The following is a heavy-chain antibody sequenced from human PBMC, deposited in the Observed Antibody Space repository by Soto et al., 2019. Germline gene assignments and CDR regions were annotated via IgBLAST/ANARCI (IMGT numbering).Heavy chain of an antibody. D-gene: IGHD3-10*01. J-gene: IGHJ4*02. CDR1: GGSISGYN. V-gene: IGHV4-39*01. Sequence: QVQLQESGPGLVKPSETLSLTCTVSGGSISGYNWTWIRQPPGKGLEWVGSLFYGGTTDYNPSLKSRLTMSLDTSKNHFSLKLRSVTAADTAVYYCARHRGPAPVYWGQGTLVTASS. CDR3: ARHRGPAPVY. CDR2: LFYGGTT.